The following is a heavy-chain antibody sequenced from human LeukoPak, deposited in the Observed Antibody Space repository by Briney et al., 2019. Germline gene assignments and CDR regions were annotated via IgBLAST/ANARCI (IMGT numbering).Heavy chain of an antibody. D-gene: IGHD3-16*02. J-gene: IGHJ4*02. V-gene: IGHV4-4*02. CDR2: IHHSGST. Sequence: SETLSLTCAVSGGSISSCNWWSWVRQPPGKGLERIGEIHHSGSTNYNPSLKSRVTISVDKSRNQFSLKLSSVTAADTAVYYCARLIGLGEVSPYFDFWGQGRLVTVSS. CDR3: ARLIGLGEVSPYFDF. CDR1: GGSISSCNW.